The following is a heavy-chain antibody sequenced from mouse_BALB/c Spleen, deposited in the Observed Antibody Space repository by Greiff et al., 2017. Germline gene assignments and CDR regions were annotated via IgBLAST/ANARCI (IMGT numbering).Heavy chain of an antibody. D-gene: IGHD2-4*01. CDR2: IRNKANGYTT. Sequence: EVKVVESGGGLVQPGGSLRLSCATSGFTFTDYYMSWVRQPPGKALEWLGFIRNKANGYTTEYSASVKGRFTISRDNSQSILYLQMNTLRAEDSATYYCARVSTMITTRAWFAYWGQGTLVTVSA. CDR1: GFTFTDYY. CDR3: ARVSTMITTRAWFAY. J-gene: IGHJ3*01. V-gene: IGHV7-3*02.